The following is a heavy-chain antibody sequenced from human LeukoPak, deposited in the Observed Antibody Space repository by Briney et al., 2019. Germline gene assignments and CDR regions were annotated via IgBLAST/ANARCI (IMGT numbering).Heavy chain of an antibody. J-gene: IGHJ6*03. CDR3: ARHWGQKGYCSGTSCLPYYYYRDV. V-gene: IGHV3-48*01. CDR2: ISSSSSTI. CDR1: AFTFSSDS. D-gene: IGHD2-2*01. Sequence: VGSLRLSCAASAFTFSSDSMNWVRQAPGKGLEWVSYISSSSSTIYYADSVKGRFTISRDNAKKSLYLQMNSLRAEDTAVYFCARHWGQKGYCSGTSCLPYYYYRDVWGKGTTVTVSS.